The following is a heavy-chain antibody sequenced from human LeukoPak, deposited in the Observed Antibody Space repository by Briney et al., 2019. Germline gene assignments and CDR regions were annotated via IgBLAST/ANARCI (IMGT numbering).Heavy chain of an antibody. CDR2: INTDTGNP. J-gene: IGHJ6*03. Sequence: ASVKVSCKASGYTFTSYGISWVRQAPGQGLEWMGWINTDTGNPTYAQGFTGRFVFSLDTSVSTAYLQISSLKAEDTAVYYCARESPYCSGGSCDYYYMDVWGKGTTVTVSS. CDR1: GYTFTSYG. CDR3: ARESPYCSGGSCDYYYMDV. V-gene: IGHV7-4-1*02. D-gene: IGHD2-15*01.